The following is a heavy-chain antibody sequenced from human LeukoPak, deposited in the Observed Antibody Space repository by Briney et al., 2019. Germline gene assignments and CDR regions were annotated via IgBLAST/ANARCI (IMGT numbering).Heavy chain of an antibody. J-gene: IGHJ3*01. Sequence: GGSLRLSCSASGFPFSSYAMHWVRQAPGKGLEYVSAISSSGGSTYYADSVKGSFTISRDNSKNTLYLQMNSLRAEDTAVYYCANYITTLITSAFDVWGQGTMVSVSS. D-gene: IGHD3-10*02. CDR1: GFPFSSYA. V-gene: IGHV3-64*04. CDR3: ANYITTLITSAFDV. CDR2: ISSSGGST.